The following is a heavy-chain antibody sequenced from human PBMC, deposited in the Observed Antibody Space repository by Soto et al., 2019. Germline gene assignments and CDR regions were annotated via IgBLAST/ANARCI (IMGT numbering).Heavy chain of an antibody. D-gene: IGHD3-3*01. CDR1: GFTFSSYA. J-gene: IGHJ5*02. CDR2: ISGTGGST. CDR3: AKGNDFWSGHNWFDP. Sequence: LGLSCSASGFTFSSYAMSWVRQAPGKGLEWVSAISGTGGSTYYADSVKGRFTISRDNSKNTLFLQMNSLRAEDTAVYYCAKGNDFWSGHNWFDPWGQGTLVTVSS. V-gene: IGHV3-23*01.